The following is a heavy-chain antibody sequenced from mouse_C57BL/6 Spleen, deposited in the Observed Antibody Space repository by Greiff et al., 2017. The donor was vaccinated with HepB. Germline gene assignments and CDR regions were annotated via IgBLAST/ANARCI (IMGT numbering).Heavy chain of an antibody. CDR2: INPNNGGT. J-gene: IGHJ3*01. CDR1: GYTFTDYY. V-gene: IGHV1-26*01. D-gene: IGHD2-2*01. Sequence: EVQLQQSGPELVKPGASVKISCKASGYTFTDYYMNWVKQSHGKSLEWIGDINPNNGGTSYNQKFKGKATLTVDKSSSTAYMELRSLTSEDSAVYYCAGLWLGFAYWGQGTLVTVSA. CDR3: AGLWLGFAY.